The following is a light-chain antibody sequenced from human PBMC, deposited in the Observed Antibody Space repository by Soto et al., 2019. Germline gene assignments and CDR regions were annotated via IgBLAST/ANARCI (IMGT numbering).Light chain of an antibody. V-gene: IGLV4-69*01. CDR2: LNSDGSH. J-gene: IGLJ3*02. Sequence: QSVLTQSPSASASLGASVKLTCTLSSGHSSYAIAWHQQQPEKGPRYLMKLNSDGSHSKGDGIPDRFSGSSSGAERYLTISSSQSEDEADYYCQTWGTGIQVFGGGTKLTVL. CDR1: SGHSSYA. CDR3: QTWGTGIQV.